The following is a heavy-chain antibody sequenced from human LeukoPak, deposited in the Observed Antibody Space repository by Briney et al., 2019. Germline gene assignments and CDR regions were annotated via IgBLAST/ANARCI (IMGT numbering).Heavy chain of an antibody. V-gene: IGHV4-59*11. CDR3: ATIKRGNIFGYFDF. Sequence: PSETLSLTRTVSRGSISRHYWSWIRQPPGEGLEWIGYLYDYGRTKHNPPLTSRLTLSPDTPKNHFSLSLSSVTAPDTPVYFCATIKRGNIFGYFDFWGQGILVAVSS. CDR2: LYDYGRT. CDR1: RGSISRHY. D-gene: IGHD5-18*01. J-gene: IGHJ4*02.